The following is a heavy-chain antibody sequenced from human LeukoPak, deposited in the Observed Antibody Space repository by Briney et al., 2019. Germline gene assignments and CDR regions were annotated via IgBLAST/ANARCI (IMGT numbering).Heavy chain of an antibody. CDR3: AHRRLIPSTTVTTGFDS. Sequence: SGPTLVKPTQTLTLTCTFSRFSLTTGGVGVGWIRQPPGKALEWLALIYWDSNKYYSPSLKSRLTITKDTSKNQVVLTMTNMDPVDTATYYCAHRRLIPSTTVTTGFDSWGQGILVTVSS. CDR2: IYWDSNK. V-gene: IGHV2-5*02. D-gene: IGHD4-17*01. J-gene: IGHJ4*02. CDR1: RFSLTTGGVG.